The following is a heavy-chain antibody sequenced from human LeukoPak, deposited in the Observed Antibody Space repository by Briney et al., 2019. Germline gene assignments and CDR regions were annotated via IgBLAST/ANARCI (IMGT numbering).Heavy chain of an antibody. J-gene: IGHJ6*03. Sequence: SQTLSLTCTLSVGSISSGSYYWSWIRQPAGKGLEWIGRIYTSGSTNYNPSLKSRVTISVDTSKNQFSLKLSSVTAADTAVYYCARATDSSGWYSPFHYYYMDVWGKGTTVTVSS. CDR3: ARATDSSGWYSPFHYYYMDV. CDR2: IYTSGST. V-gene: IGHV4-61*02. CDR1: VGSISSGSYY. D-gene: IGHD6-19*01.